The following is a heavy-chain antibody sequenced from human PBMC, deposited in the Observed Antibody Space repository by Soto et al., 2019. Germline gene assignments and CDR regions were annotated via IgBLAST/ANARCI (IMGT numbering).Heavy chain of an antibody. Sequence: QVQLQESGPGLVKPSETLSLTCTVSGGSVSSGSYYWSWIRQPPGKGLEWIGYIYYTGGTNYNPSLKSRVTISVDTPKNQFSLKLSSVTAADTAVYYCARESVYGDYVGIFDYWGQGTLVTVSS. CDR1: GGSVSSGSYY. J-gene: IGHJ4*02. V-gene: IGHV4-61*01. D-gene: IGHD4-17*01. CDR2: IYYTGGT. CDR3: ARESVYGDYVGIFDY.